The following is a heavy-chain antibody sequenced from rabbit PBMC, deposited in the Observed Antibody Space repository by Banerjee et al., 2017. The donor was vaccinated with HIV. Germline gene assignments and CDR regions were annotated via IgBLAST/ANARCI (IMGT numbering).Heavy chain of an antibody. V-gene: IGHV1S45*01. J-gene: IGHJ4*01. D-gene: IGHD6-1*01. CDR1: GFSFSSSYW. CDR3: ARGTYGYAGYAPNL. Sequence: QEQLEESGGDLVKPEGSLTLTCTASGFSFSSSYWICWVRQAPGKGLEWIACIYAGSSGITYYASWAKGRFTISKTSSTTVTLQMTSLTAADTATYFCARGTYGYAGYAPNLWGQGTLVTVS. CDR2: IYAGSSGIT.